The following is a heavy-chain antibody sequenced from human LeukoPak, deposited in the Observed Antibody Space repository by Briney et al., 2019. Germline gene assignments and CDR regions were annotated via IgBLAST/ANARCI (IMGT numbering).Heavy chain of an antibody. Sequence: GGSLRLSCAASGFTFSNYWMRWVRQAPGKGLEWVVNINQDGGEKYYVDSVKGRFTNSRDNARNSLYLQMNSLRAEDTAVYYCARERSYSGSYDFDYWGQGTLVTVSS. V-gene: IGHV3-7*01. CDR1: GFTFSNYW. CDR2: INQDGGEK. D-gene: IGHD1-26*01. J-gene: IGHJ4*02. CDR3: ARERSYSGSYDFDY.